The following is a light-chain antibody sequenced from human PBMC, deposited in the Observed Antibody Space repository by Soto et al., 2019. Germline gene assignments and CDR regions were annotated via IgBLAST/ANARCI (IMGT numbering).Light chain of an antibody. CDR3: LQHSTYPLT. Sequence: DIQMTQFPSSLSASVGDRVTITCRASQGIRNDLAWYQQKPGKAPKRLIYAASSFQSGVPSRFSGSGSGTEFTRTISSLQPEDFATLYWLQHSTYPLTFGQGAKVEIK. V-gene: IGKV1-17*01. CDR2: AAS. CDR1: QGIRND. J-gene: IGKJ1*01.